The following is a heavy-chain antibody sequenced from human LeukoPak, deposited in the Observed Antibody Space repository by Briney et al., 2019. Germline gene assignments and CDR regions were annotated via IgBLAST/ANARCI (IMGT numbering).Heavy chain of an antibody. J-gene: IGHJ5*02. D-gene: IGHD3-9*01. CDR3: ARDATINRGFDP. V-gene: IGHV3-48*01. CDR1: GFTFSSYS. CDR2: ISSSSSTI. Sequence: GGSLRLSCAASGFTFSSYSMNWVRQAPGKGLEWVSCISSSSSTIYYADSVKGRFTISRDNAKNSLYLQMNSLRAEDTAVYYCARDATINRGFDPWGQGTLVTVSS.